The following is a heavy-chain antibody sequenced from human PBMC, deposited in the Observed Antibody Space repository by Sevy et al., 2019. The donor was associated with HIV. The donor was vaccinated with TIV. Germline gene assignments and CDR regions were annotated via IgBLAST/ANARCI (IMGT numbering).Heavy chain of an antibody. J-gene: IGHJ3*02. CDR3: ARDRICTSGGWAFDI. CDR2: IKKDGSEK. D-gene: IGHD6-19*01. Sequence: GGSLRLSCAASGFTFSRYWTSWVRQAPGKGLEWVANIKKDGSEKYYVDSVKGRFTISRDNAKNSLFLQMNSLRAEDTAVYYCARDRICTSGGWAFDIWGQGTMVTVSS. V-gene: IGHV3-7*03. CDR1: GFTFSRYW.